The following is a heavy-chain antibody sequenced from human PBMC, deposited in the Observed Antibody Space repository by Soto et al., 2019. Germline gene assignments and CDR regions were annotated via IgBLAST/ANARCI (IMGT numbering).Heavy chain of an antibody. D-gene: IGHD6-6*01. CDR2: IRSKANSYAT. CDR3: TRQDSSSSDY. J-gene: IGHJ4*02. V-gene: IGHV3-73*02. CDR1: GFTFSGSA. Sequence: EVQLVESGGGLVQPGGSLKLSCAASGFTFSGSAMHWVRQASGKGLEWVGRIRSKANSYATAYAASEKGRFTISRDDTKNTAYLQMNSLKTEDTAVYYCTRQDSSSSDYWGQGTLVTVSS.